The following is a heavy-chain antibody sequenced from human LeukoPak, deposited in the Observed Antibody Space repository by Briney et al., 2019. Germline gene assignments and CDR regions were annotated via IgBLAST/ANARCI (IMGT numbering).Heavy chain of an antibody. CDR2: ISGSSGII. Sequence: GGSLRLSCAASGFTFSGSAMHWVRQAPGKGLEWVSYISGSSGIIDYADSVRGRFTISRDNAKNSLYLQMNTLRAEDTAMYYCAKDAQPRSRWFDPWGQGTLVTVSS. CDR3: AKDAQPRSRWFDP. D-gene: IGHD3-16*01. CDR1: GFTFSGSA. V-gene: IGHV3-48*01. J-gene: IGHJ5*02.